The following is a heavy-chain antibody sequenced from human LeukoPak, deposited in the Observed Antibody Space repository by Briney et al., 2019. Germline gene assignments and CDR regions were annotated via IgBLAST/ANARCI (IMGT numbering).Heavy chain of an antibody. D-gene: IGHD3-22*01. CDR1: GYSIGTGYY. Sequence: PSETLSLTCTVSGYSIGTGYYWGWIRQSPGKGPEWIGSIYYSGKTYYNPSLKSRVTLSIDTSKNEFSLRLTSVTAADTAVYYCARAHVLRSGYPFDSWGQGTWSASPQ. CDR3: ARAHVLRSGYPFDS. CDR2: IYYSGKT. V-gene: IGHV4-38-2*02. J-gene: IGHJ4*02.